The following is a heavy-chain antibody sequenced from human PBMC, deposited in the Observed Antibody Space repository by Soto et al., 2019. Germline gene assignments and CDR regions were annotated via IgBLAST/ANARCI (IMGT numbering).Heavy chain of an antibody. J-gene: IGHJ4*02. CDR3: ARGVRAVAGNPYYFDY. Sequence: ASVKVSCKASGYTFTSYYMHWVRQAPGQGLEWMGRINPSNGNTRYSQKFQGRVTITRDTSTSTAYMELSSLRSEDTAVYYCARGVRAVAGNPYYFDYWGQGTLVTVSS. CDR1: GYTFTSYY. CDR2: INPSNGNT. D-gene: IGHD6-19*01. V-gene: IGHV1-3*01.